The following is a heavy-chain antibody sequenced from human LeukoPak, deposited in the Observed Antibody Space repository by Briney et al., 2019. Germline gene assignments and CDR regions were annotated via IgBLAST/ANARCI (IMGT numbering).Heavy chain of an antibody. D-gene: IGHD3-3*01. J-gene: IGHJ4*02. V-gene: IGHV3-33*03. CDR1: GPSFSIQC. CDR2: IYSDGNNK. Sequence: GGSLRPSCAPSGPSFSIQCIRSARQAPGKGREWLAVIYSDGNNKYYGDFVKGRFTISRDDSRNIVYLQMDSLRAEDSAIYYCAKDWISGNGVYDCLDFGGQGTQVTVSS. CDR3: AKDWISGNGVYDCLDF.